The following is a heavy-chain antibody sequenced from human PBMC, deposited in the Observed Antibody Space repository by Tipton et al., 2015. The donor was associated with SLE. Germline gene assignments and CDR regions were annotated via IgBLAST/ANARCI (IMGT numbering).Heavy chain of an antibody. CDR1: GGSINNTSSY. Sequence: LRLSCTVSGGSINNTSSYWGFIRLPPGKGLEWIGSIYYSGITQYNPSLKSRFTISVDTSKNQFSLRLNSVSAAVTAVYYCEKWTRGVDYWRRGTEVTVSS. J-gene: IGHJ4*02. D-gene: IGHD2-8*01. V-gene: IGHV4-39*07. CDR3: EKWTRGVDY. CDR2: IYYSGIT.